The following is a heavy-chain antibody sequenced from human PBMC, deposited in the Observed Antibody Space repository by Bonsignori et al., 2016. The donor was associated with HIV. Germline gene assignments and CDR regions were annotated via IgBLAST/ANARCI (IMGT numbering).Heavy chain of an antibody. J-gene: IGHJ6*03. D-gene: IGHD3-10*01. CDR2: ISWNSGSI. V-gene: IGHV3-9*01. Sequence: PGKGLEWVSGISWNSGSIGYADSVKGRFTISRDNSKNSLYLQMNSLRAEDTALYYCAKGLLVRGSGYYFMDVWGKGTTVTVSS. CDR3: AKGLLVRGSGYYFMDV.